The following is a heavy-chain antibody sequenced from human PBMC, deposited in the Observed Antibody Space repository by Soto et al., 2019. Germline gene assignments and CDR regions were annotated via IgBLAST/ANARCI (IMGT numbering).Heavy chain of an antibody. CDR1: GYTFTSYG. J-gene: IGHJ6*02. CDR3: ARDRKAVAAAGLAQRTYYYYGMDV. V-gene: IGHV1-18*01. Sequence: ASVKVSCKASGYTFTSYGISWVRQAPGQGLEWMGWISAYNGNTNYAQKLQGRVTMTTDTSTSTAYMELRSLRSDDTAVYYCARDRKAVAAAGLAQRTYYYYGMDVWGQGTTVTVSS. D-gene: IGHD6-13*01. CDR2: ISAYNGNT.